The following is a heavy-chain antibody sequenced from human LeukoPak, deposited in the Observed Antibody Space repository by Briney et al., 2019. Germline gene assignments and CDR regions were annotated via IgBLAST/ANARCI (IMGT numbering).Heavy chain of an antibody. CDR1: GFTFSSYG. D-gene: IGHD4-11*01. Sequence: GGSLRLSCAASGFTFSSYGMHWVRQAPGKGLEWVAVISYDGSNKYYADSVKGRFTISRDNSKNTLYLQMNSLRAEDTAVYYCVQGYHYYMDVWGKGTTVTVSS. CDR3: VQGYHYYMDV. V-gene: IGHV3-30*03. J-gene: IGHJ6*03. CDR2: ISYDGSNK.